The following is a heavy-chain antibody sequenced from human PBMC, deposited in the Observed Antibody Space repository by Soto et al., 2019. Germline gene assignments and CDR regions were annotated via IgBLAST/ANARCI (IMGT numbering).Heavy chain of an antibody. Sequence: PGGSLRLSCAASGFTFSSYWMSWVRQAPGKGLEWVANIKQDGSEKYYVDSVKGRFTISRDNAKNSLYLQMNSLRAEDTAVYYCARYTNCSGGSCYSLVPGYYMDVWGKGTTVTVSS. D-gene: IGHD2-15*01. V-gene: IGHV3-7*01. CDR2: IKQDGSEK. CDR3: ARYTNCSGGSCYSLVPGYYMDV. CDR1: GFTFSSYW. J-gene: IGHJ6*03.